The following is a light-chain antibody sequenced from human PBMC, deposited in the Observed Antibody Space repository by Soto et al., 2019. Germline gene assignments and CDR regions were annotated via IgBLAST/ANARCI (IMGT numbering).Light chain of an antibody. CDR3: QLYGSSPKT. V-gene: IGKV3-20*01. CDR1: QTISSNY. J-gene: IGKJ1*01. Sequence: EIVLTQSPGTLSLSPWERATLSCRATQTISSNYLAWYRQKPGQAPKLLIHGASTRATGIPDRFSGSGSGTDFTLTISRLEPEDFAVYYCQLYGSSPKTFGQGTKVDIK. CDR2: GAS.